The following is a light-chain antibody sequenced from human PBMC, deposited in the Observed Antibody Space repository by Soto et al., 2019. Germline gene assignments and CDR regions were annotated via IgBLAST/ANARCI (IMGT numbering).Light chain of an antibody. Sequence: QSALTQPASVSGSPGQSITISCTGTSSDVGGYNYVSWYQQHPGKAPKLMIYEVTNRPSGVSDRFSGSKSGNVASLTISGLQAADEADYYCGSYTSTYVRIFGTGTKVTVL. CDR2: EVT. CDR3: GSYTSTYVRI. CDR1: SSDVGGYNY. V-gene: IGLV2-14*01. J-gene: IGLJ1*01.